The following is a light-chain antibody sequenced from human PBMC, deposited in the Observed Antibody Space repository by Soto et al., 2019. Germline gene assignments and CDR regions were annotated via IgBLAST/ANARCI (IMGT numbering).Light chain of an antibody. CDR2: EVS. CDR1: SSDVGGYNY. CDR3: SSYAGSNNLVV. J-gene: IGLJ2*01. Sequence: QPVLTQPPSASGSPGQSVTISCTGTSSDVGGYNYVSWYQQHPGKAPKLMIYEVSKRPSGVPDRFSGSKSGNTASLTVSGLQAEDEADYYCSSYAGSNNLVVFGGGTQLTVL. V-gene: IGLV2-8*01.